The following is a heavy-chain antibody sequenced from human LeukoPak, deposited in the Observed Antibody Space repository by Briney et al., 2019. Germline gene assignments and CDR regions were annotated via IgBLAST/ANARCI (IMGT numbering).Heavy chain of an antibody. CDR2: IRYDGSNK. Sequence: GGSLRLSCAASGFTFSSYGMHWVRQAPGKGLEWVAFIRYDGSNKYYADSVKGRFTISRDNSKNTLYLQMNSLRAEDTAVYYCAKDCLAFEQQLVSGYFDYWGQGTLVTVSS. CDR1: GFTFSSYG. CDR3: AKDCLAFEQQLVSGYFDY. J-gene: IGHJ4*02. D-gene: IGHD6-13*01. V-gene: IGHV3-30*02.